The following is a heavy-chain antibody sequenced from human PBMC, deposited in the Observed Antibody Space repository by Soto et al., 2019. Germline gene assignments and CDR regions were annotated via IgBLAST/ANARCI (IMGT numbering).Heavy chain of an antibody. CDR3: ARPLRLGELSFHY. CDR2: IYYSGST. Sequence: SETLSLTCTVSGGSISSSSYYWGWIRQPPGKGLEWIGSIYYSGSTYYNPSLKSRVTISVDTSKNQFSLKLSSVTAADTAVYYCARPLRLGELSFHYWGQGTLVTVSS. D-gene: IGHD3-16*02. CDR1: GGSISSSSYY. J-gene: IGHJ4*02. V-gene: IGHV4-39*01.